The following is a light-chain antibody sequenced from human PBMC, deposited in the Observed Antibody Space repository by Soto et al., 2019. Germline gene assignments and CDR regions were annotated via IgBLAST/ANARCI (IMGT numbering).Light chain of an antibody. CDR3: QQYSGYSWT. CDR2: DAS. CDR1: QSVSSY. Sequence: EIVMTQSPATLSVSPGERATLSCRASQSVSSYLAWYQQKPGQAPRLLIYDASNRATGIPARFSGSGSGTEFTLTISSLQPDDFATYYCQQYSGYSWTFGQGTKVDIK. J-gene: IGKJ1*01. V-gene: IGKV3D-15*01.